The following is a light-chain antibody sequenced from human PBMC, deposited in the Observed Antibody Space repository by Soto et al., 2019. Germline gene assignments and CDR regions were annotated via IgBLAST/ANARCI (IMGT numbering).Light chain of an antibody. V-gene: IGKV3-11*01. J-gene: IGKJ1*01. CDR3: QQRADWWT. Sequence: EIVLTQSPGTLSLSPGERATLSCRASQSVSSHLAWYQQKPGQAPRLLIDDASNRATGIPARFSGSGSGTDFTLTISSLEPEDSAVYYCQQRADWWTFGQGTKVDIK. CDR2: DAS. CDR1: QSVSSH.